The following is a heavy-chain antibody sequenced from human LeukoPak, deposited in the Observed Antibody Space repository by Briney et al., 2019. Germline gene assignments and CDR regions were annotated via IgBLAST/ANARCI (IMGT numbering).Heavy chain of an antibody. CDR3: ARERDSWDLLNW. D-gene: IGHD1-26*01. J-gene: IGHJ4*02. V-gene: IGHV1-8*02. Sequence: GASVKVSCKASGYTLTSYDINWVRQAPGQGLEWMGWMNPDSGNTGYAQKFQGRVTMTRDISISTAYMELSSLTSEDTAVYYCARERDSWDLLNWGGQGTLVTVSS. CDR2: MNPDSGNT. CDR1: GYTLTSYD.